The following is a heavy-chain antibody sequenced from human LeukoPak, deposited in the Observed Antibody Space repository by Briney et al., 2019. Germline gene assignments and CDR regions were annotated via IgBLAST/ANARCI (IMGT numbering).Heavy chain of an antibody. Sequence: SETLSLTCAVYGGSFSGYYWSWIRQPPGKGLEWIGEINHSGSTNYNPSLKSRVTISVDTSKNQFSLKLSSVTAADTAVYYCARGGSLWFGEYSNWFDPWGQGTLVTVSS. V-gene: IGHV4-34*01. D-gene: IGHD3-10*01. J-gene: IGHJ5*02. CDR2: INHSGST. CDR1: GGSFSGYY. CDR3: ARGGSLWFGEYSNWFDP.